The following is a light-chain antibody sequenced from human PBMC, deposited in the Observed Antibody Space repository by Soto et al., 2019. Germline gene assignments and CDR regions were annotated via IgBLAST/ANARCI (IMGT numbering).Light chain of an antibody. V-gene: IGKV3D-15*01. CDR3: QQYNNWTLT. CDR1: QSVSIN. J-gene: IGKJ4*01. CDR2: DPP. Sequence: ASQSVSINLAWYQQKPGQPTSLLIYDPPTRATGITARFSVSQSGTEFTLTITSLLSEDFAVYSCQQYNNWTLTFGGGPKVDI.